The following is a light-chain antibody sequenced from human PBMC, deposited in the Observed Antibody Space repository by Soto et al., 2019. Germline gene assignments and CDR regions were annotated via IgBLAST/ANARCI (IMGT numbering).Light chain of an antibody. CDR2: AAS. CDR3: QQSHSTPIT. Sequence: DIQMTQSPSSLPASVGDRVTITCRTSQSISTYLNWYQQKPGEAPKLLIYAASSLQGGVPSRFSGSGSGTDFTLTISTLEPEDFATYYCQQSHSTPITFGQGTRLEIK. CDR1: QSISTY. V-gene: IGKV1-39*01. J-gene: IGKJ5*01.